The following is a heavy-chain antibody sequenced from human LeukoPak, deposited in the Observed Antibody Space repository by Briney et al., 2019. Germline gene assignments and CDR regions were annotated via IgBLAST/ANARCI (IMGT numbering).Heavy chain of an antibody. CDR3: AREVESSGYYFLYYYYYGMDV. CDR1: GFTFSRYG. Sequence: GESLKISCAASGFTFSRYGMHWVRQAPGKGLECVAVVSHDVNEQYYRDSVKGRFTVSRDNSKSTLYLQMNSLRLEDTAVYYCAREVESSGYYFLYYYYYGMDVWGQGTTVTVSS. CDR2: VSHDVNEQ. J-gene: IGHJ6*02. D-gene: IGHD3-22*01. V-gene: IGHV3-30*07.